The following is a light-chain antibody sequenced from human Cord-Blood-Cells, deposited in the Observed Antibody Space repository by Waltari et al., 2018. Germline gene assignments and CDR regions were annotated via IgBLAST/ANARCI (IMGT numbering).Light chain of an antibody. J-gene: IGKJ4*01. V-gene: IGKV3-15*01. CDR2: GAS. CDR3: QQYNNWLT. CDR1: QSVSSN. Sequence: EIVMTQSPATLSVSPGARATLSCRASQSVSSNSAWYQQKPGQAPMLLIYGASTRATGIPARFSGSGSGTEFTLTISSLQSEDFAVYYCQQYNNWLTFGGGTKVEIK.